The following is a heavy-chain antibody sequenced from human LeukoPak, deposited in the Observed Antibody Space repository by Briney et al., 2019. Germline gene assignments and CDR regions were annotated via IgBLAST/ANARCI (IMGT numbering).Heavy chain of an antibody. CDR1: GGSFSGYY. V-gene: IGHV4-34*01. D-gene: IGHD5-18*01. CDR2: INHSGST. CDR3: ARGPILYTAMVR. J-gene: IGHJ4*02. Sequence: SETLSLTCAVYGGSFSGYYWSWIRQPPGKGLEWIGEINHSGSTNYNPSLKSRVTISVDTSKKQFSLKLSSVTAADTAVYYCARGPILYTAMVRRGQGTLVTVSS.